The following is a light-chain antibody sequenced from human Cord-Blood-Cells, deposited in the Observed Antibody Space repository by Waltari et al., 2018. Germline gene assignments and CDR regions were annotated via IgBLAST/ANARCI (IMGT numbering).Light chain of an antibody. CDR3: QSADSSGTYPYVV. CDR2: KDS. CDR1: ALPKQY. J-gene: IGLJ2*01. V-gene: IGLV3-25*02. Sequence: SYELTQPPSVSVSPGQTARITCSGDALPKQYAYWYQQKRGQAPVLVIYKDSERPSGIPERFSGSSSGTTVTLTISGVQAEDEADYYCQSADSSGTYPYVVFGGGTKLTVL.